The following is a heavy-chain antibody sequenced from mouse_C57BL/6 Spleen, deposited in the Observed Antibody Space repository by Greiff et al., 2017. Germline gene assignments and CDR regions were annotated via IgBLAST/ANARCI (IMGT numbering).Heavy chain of an antibody. J-gene: IGHJ3*01. CDR1: GYTFTSYT. V-gene: IGHV1-4*01. CDR3: ARDNYYYSNVWFAY. D-gene: IGHD2-5*01. CDR2: INPSSGYT. Sequence: VQLQQSGAELARPGASVKMSCKASGYTFTSYTMHWVKQRPGQGLEWIGYINPSSGYTKYNQKFKDKATLTADKSSSSAYMPLSSLTAEDSAVYYCARDNYYYSNVWFAYWGQGTLVTVSA.